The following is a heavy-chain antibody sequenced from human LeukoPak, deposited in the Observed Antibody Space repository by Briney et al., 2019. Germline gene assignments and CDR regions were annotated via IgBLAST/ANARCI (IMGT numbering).Heavy chain of an antibody. CDR3: AKDPGYDILTGYIPGFDY. V-gene: IGHV3-23*01. J-gene: IGHJ4*02. CDR2: ISSSGGST. Sequence: GGSLRLSCAASGFTFSSYAMSWVRQAPGKGLEWVSSISSSGGSTYYADSVKGRFTISRDNSKNTLYLQMNSLRAEDTAVYYCAKDPGYDILTGYIPGFDYWGQGTLVTVSS. D-gene: IGHD3-9*01. CDR1: GFTFSSYA.